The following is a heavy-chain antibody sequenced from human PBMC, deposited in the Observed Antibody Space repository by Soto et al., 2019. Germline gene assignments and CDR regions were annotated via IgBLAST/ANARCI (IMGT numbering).Heavy chain of an antibody. J-gene: IGHJ6*02. D-gene: IGHD2-21*02. V-gene: IGHV4-61*01. Sequence: SETLSLTCTVSGGSVSSGRNYWNWIRQPPGKGLEWIGYMYYSGSTNYNPSLKSRVTISVDTSKNQFSLKLTSVTAADTAVYYCARGSHCGGDCYSGYYYSYGMDVWGQGTTVTVSS. CDR3: ARGSHCGGDCYSGYYYSYGMDV. CDR2: MYYSGST. CDR1: GGSVSSGRNY.